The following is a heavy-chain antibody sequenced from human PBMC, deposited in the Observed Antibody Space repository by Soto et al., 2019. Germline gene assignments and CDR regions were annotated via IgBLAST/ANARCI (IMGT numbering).Heavy chain of an antibody. Sequence: QLQLQESGPGLVKPSETLSLTCTVSGGSISSSSYYWCWIRQPPGKGLEWIGSIYYSGSTYYNPSLKSRVTISVDTSKNQFSLKLSSVTAADTAVYYCARARRLLSVDYWGQGTLVTVSS. V-gene: IGHV4-39*01. D-gene: IGHD3-3*01. CDR2: IYYSGST. J-gene: IGHJ4*02. CDR1: GGSISSSSYY. CDR3: ARARRLLSVDY.